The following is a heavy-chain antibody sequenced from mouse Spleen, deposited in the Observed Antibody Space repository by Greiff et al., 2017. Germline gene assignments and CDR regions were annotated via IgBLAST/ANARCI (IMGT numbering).Heavy chain of an antibody. Sequence: EVQLQESGAELVRSGASVKLSCTASGFNIKDYYMHWVKQRPEQGLEWIGWIDPENGDTEYAPKFQGKATMTADTSSNTAYLQLSSLTSEDTAVYYCDYYGSSPYWYFDVWGAGTTVTVSS. J-gene: IGHJ1*01. D-gene: IGHD1-1*01. CDR3: DYYGSSPYWYFDV. CDR2: IDPENGDT. V-gene: IGHV14-4*02. CDR1: GFNIKDYY.